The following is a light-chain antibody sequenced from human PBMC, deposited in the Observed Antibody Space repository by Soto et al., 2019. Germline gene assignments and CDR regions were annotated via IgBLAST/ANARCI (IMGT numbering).Light chain of an antibody. V-gene: IGKV1-12*01. J-gene: IGKJ4*01. CDR2: AAS. Sequence: DIQMTQSPSSVSASVGDRVTITCRASQGIGNWLAWYQQNPGKAPNLLIYAASTLQSGVPSRFSGSCCGTDFTPSITSLQPEDGATYYCLQSNSFPLTFGGGTKVVIK. CDR1: QGIGNW. CDR3: LQSNSFPLT.